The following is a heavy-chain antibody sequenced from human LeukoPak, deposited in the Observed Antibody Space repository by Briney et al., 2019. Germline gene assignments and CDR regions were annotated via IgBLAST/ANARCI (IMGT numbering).Heavy chain of an antibody. CDR1: GFTFSSYE. D-gene: IGHD3-22*01. J-gene: IGHJ5*02. CDR3: ARDRSYYDGAWFDP. V-gene: IGHV3-48*03. Sequence: GGSLRLSCAASGFTFSSYEMNWVRQAPGKGLEWGSYISSSGSTIYYADSVKGRFTISRDNAKNSLYLQMNSLRAEDTAVYYCARDRSYYDGAWFDPWGQGTLVTVSS. CDR2: ISSSGSTI.